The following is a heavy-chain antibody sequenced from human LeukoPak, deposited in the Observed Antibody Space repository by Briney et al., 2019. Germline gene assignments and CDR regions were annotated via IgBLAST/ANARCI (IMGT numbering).Heavy chain of an antibody. V-gene: IGHV3-33*01. J-gene: IGHJ4*02. Sequence: PGGSLRLSCAASGFTFSSYGMHWVRQAPGKGLKWVAVIWYDGSNKYYADSVKGRFTISRDNSKNTLYLQMNSLRAEDTAVYYCARDLASGLLWFGELYYWGQGTLVTVSS. CDR3: ARDLASGLLWFGELYY. CDR1: GFTFSSYG. D-gene: IGHD3-10*01. CDR2: IWYDGSNK.